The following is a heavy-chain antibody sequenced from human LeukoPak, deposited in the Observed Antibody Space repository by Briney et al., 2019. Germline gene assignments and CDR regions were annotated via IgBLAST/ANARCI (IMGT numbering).Heavy chain of an antibody. CDR1: GGSISSSSYY. Sequence: SETLSLTCTVSGGSISSSSYYWGWIRQPPGQELEWNGSIYYSGSTYYNPSLKSRVTISVDTSKNQSSLKLTSVTAAYTAVYYCASRVVFITKDALDIWGQGTMVTVSS. D-gene: IGHD3-22*01. CDR3: ASRVVFITKDALDI. V-gene: IGHV4-39*01. J-gene: IGHJ3*02. CDR2: IYYSGST.